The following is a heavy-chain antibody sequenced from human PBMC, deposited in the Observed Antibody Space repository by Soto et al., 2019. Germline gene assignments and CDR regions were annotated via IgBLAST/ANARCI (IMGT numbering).Heavy chain of an antibody. V-gene: IGHV4-39*01. J-gene: IGHJ3*02. CDR1: GGSISSSSYY. CDR2: IYYSGST. D-gene: IGHD3-10*01. Sequence: SETLSLTCTVSGGSISSSSYYWGWIRQPPGKGLEWIGSIYYSGSTYYNPSLKSRVTISVDTSKNQFSLKLSSVTAADTAVYYCARHTWFGESDAFDIWGQGTMVTVSS. CDR3: ARHTWFGESDAFDI.